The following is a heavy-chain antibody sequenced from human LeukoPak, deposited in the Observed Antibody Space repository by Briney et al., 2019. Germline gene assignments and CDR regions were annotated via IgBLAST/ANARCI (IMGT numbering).Heavy chain of an antibody. CDR2: ISSGSSYI. Sequence: GGSLRLSCAASGFTFSTYSLNWVRQAPGKGLERVSSISSGSSYIFYGDSVKGRFTISRDNAKNSLYLQMNSLRDEDTAVYYCARDLAGTAGGTRGFDYWGQGTLVTVSS. CDR1: GFTFSTYS. D-gene: IGHD6-13*01. V-gene: IGHV3-21*01. CDR3: ARDLAGTAGGTRGFDY. J-gene: IGHJ4*02.